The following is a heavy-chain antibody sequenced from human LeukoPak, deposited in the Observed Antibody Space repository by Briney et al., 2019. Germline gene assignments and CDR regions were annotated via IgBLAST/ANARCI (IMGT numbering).Heavy chain of an antibody. CDR2: IYYSGST. Sequence: TSETLSLTCTVSGGSMSGYFWSWIRQPPGKGLEWIGYIYYSGSTNYNPSLKSRVTISVDTTKNQFSLKLSSVTAADTAVYYCARSITSSWYGDFQHWGQGTLVTVSS. D-gene: IGHD6-13*01. J-gene: IGHJ1*01. V-gene: IGHV4-59*01. CDR3: ARSITSSWYGDFQH. CDR1: GGSMSGYF.